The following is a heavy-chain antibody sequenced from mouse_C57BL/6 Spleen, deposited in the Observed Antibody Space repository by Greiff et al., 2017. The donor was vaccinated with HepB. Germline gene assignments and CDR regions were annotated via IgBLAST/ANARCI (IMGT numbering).Heavy chain of an antibody. CDR2: INPSNGGT. J-gene: IGHJ1*03. D-gene: IGHD1-1*01. V-gene: IGHV1-53*01. CDR1: GYTFTSYW. CDR3: ARSGYYGSRWYFDV. Sequence: QVHVKQPGTELVKPGASVKLSCKASGYTFTSYWMHWVKQRPGQGLEWIGNINPSNGGTNYNEKFKSKATLTVDKSSSTAYMQLSSLTSEDSAVYYCARSGYYGSRWYFDVWGTGTTVTVSS.